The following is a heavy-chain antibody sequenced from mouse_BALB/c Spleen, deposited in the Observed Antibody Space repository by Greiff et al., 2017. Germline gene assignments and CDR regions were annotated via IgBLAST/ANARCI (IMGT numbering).Heavy chain of an antibody. J-gene: IGHJ1*01. CDR3: AREDDWYFDV. Sequence: VQLKESGGGLVKPGGSLKLSCAASGFTFSSYAMSWVRQTPEKRLEWVASISSGGSTYYPDSVKGRFTISRDNARNILYLQMSSLRSEDTAMYYCAREDDWYFDVWGAGTTVTVSS. D-gene: IGHD2-3*01. CDR2: ISSGGST. V-gene: IGHV5-6-5*01. CDR1: GFTFSSYA.